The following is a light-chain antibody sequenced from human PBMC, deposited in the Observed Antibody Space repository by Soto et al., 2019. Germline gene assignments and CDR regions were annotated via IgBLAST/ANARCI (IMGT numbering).Light chain of an antibody. J-gene: IGKJ5*01. CDR2: GAS. CDR3: HQYGSSPIT. V-gene: IGKV3-20*01. CDR1: QSVSSSY. Sequence: EIVLTQSPGTLSLSPGERATLSCRASQSVSSSYLAWYQQKPGQAPRLLIYGASSRATGIPDRFSGSGSGTEFTLTISSLQSEDFAIYYCHQYGSSPITFGQGARLENK.